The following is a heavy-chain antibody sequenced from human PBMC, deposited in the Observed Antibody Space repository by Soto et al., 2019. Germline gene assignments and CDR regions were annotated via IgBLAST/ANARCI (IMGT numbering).Heavy chain of an antibody. Sequence: LGGSLRLSCAASGFILNNYALSWVRQAPGKGLDWVSVINVSGGTVYADSVKGRFTVSRDNSRNTLYLQMNSLGAEDTAVYYCANGAVGGTLYYWGQGSPVTVSS. D-gene: IGHD6-19*01. CDR2: INVSGGT. CDR3: ANGAVGGTLYY. V-gene: IGHV3-23*01. CDR1: GFILNNYA. J-gene: IGHJ4*02.